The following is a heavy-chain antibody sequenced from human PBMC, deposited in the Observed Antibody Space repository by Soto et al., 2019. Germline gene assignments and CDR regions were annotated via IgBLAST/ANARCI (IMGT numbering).Heavy chain of an antibody. CDR2: IYYSGST. CDR1: GGTISSYY. V-gene: IGHV4-59*01. CDR3: GREKGSGGLY. Sequence: SETLSLTCTVSGGTISSYYWSWIRQPPGKGLEWIGYIYYSGSTNYNPSLKSRVTISVDTSKNQFSLTLSSVTAADTAVYYCGREKGSGGLYWGQGPLATVSA. D-gene: IGHD2-15*01. J-gene: IGHJ4*02.